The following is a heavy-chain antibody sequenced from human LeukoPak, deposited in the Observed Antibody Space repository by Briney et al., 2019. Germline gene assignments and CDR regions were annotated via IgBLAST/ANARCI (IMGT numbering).Heavy chain of an antibody. D-gene: IGHD2-21*02. J-gene: IGHJ4*02. CDR2: VNSRGSA. CDR1: GGSFSGYY. V-gene: IGHV4-34*01. Sequence: KPSETLSLTCAAHGGSFSGYYCTRIHQSPGKGMEWIGEVNSRGSANYNPSLTSRVTISVDTSKNQFSLRLTSVTAAEAGVYYCARDAFCLNGVCYSGRYDYWGQGILVTVSS. CDR3: ARDAFCLNGVCYSGRYDY.